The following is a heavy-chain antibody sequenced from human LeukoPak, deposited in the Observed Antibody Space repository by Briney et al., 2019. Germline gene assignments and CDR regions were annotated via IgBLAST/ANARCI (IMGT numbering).Heavy chain of an antibody. CDR2: ISSSSSYI. CDR3: ARERGVTYSNNAFDI. J-gene: IGHJ3*02. V-gene: IGHV3-21*01. CDR1: GFTFSSYS. Sequence: GGSLRLSCAASGFTFSSYSMNWVRQAPGKGLEWVSSISSSSSYIYYADSVKGRFTIPRDNAKNSLYLQMNSLRAEDTAVYYCARERGVTYSNNAFDIWGQGTTVTVSS. D-gene: IGHD2-15*01.